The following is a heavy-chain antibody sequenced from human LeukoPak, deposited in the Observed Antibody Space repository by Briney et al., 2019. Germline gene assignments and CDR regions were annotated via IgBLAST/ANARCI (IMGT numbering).Heavy chain of an antibody. J-gene: IGHJ4*02. CDR3: ARVSGFERKDSFSY. CDR2: MNPNSGNT. Sequence: ASVMVSCKASAYTFTSYDINWVRQATGQGLEWMGWMNPNSGNTGYAQRFQGRVTMTRDNSISTAYMELSNLTSEDTAVYFCARVSGFERKDSFSYWGQGTLVTVSS. D-gene: IGHD5-12*01. CDR1: AYTFTSYD. V-gene: IGHV1-8*01.